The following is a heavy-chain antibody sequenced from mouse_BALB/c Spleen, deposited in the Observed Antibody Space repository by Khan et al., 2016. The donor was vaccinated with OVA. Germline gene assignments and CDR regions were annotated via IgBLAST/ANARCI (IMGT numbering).Heavy chain of an antibody. D-gene: IGHD2-13*01. CDR2: ISSDSSTL. V-gene: IGHV5-17*02. CDR3: ERGDWDWFAY. CDR1: GFTFSSYG. Sequence: EVQLVESGGGLVQPGGSRKLSCAASGFTFSSYGMHWVRQAPEKGLEWVAYISSDSSTLYYADTVKGRSTISRDNPRNTLCLLMTRLRAEDSAMYDGERGDWDWFAYWGQGTMLTVSA. J-gene: IGHJ3*01.